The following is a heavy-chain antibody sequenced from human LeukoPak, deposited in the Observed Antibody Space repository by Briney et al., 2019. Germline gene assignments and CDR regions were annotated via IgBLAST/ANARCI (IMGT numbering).Heavy chain of an antibody. D-gene: IGHD2-15*01. CDR1: GDSISSSNYY. J-gene: IGHJ4*02. Sequence: SETLSLTCTVSGDSISSSNYYWGWIRQPPGKGLEWIGSIHYSGATYYNPSLKSRVTISVDTSKNQFSLKLSSVTAADTAVYYCARGGSGGINWGQGTLVTVSS. CDR2: IHYSGAT. V-gene: IGHV4-39*01. CDR3: ARGGSGGIN.